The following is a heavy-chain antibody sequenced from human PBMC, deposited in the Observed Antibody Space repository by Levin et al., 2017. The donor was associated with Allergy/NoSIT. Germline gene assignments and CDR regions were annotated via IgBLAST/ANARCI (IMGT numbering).Heavy chain of an antibody. CDR2: IYYSGST. Sequence: SETLSLTCTVSGGSISGGGYHWIWIRQHPEKGLEWIGYIYYSGSTFYNPSLKSRLMISVDTSKNQFSLNVSSVTAADTAVYYCAREDGSTFDFWGQGALVTVAS. D-gene: IGHD2-2*03. CDR1: GGSISGGGYH. V-gene: IGHV4-31*03. J-gene: IGHJ4*02. CDR3: AREDGSTFDF.